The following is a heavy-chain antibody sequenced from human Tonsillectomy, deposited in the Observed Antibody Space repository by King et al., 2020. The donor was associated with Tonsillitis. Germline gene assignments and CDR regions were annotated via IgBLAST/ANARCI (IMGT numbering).Heavy chain of an antibody. CDR2: SSGSGSTL. J-gene: IGHJ6*02. CDR1: GFTFSDSY. V-gene: IGHV3-11*01. D-gene: IGHD1-26*01. Sequence: VQLVESGGGLVKPGGSLRLSCAASGFTFSDSYMIWIGLAPGKGLYGVSYSSGSGSTLYYSASVKGRLTISRDNAKNSLYLQMNSLRAEDTAVYYCARTEIEWELLGAMDVWGQGTTVTVSS. CDR3: ARTEIEWELLGAMDV.